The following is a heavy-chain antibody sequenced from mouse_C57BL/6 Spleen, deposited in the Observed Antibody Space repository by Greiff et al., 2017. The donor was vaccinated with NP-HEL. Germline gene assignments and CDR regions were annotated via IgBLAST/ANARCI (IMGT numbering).Heavy chain of an antibody. CDR1: GFNIKDYY. J-gene: IGHJ3*01. CDR2: IDPEDGET. CDR3: ARYQPQTGFAD. D-gene: IGHD3-2*02. Sequence: EVQLQQSGAELVKPGASVKLSCTASGFNIKDYYMHWVKQRTEQGLEWIGRIDPEDGETTYASKFQGKATITADTSSNTAYLQLSSLTAEDTAVYYCARYQPQTGFADWGQGTLVTVSA. V-gene: IGHV14-2*01.